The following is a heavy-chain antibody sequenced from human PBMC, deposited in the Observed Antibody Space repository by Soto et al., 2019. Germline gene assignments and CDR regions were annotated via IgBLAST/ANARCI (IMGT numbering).Heavy chain of an antibody. V-gene: IGHV1-2*02. Sequence: ASVKVSCKASGYPFTGYYMHWVRQAPGQGLEWLGWINPNSGGTNYAQKFQGRVTMTRDTSISTAYMELSRLRSDDTAVYYCARGPYYDFWSGPTRLYFDYWGQGTLVTVSS. CDR1: GYPFTGYY. CDR2: INPNSGGT. D-gene: IGHD3-3*01. CDR3: ARGPYYDFWSGPTRLYFDY. J-gene: IGHJ4*02.